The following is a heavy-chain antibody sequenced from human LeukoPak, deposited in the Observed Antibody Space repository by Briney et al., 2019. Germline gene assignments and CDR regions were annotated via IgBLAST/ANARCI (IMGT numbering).Heavy chain of an antibody. Sequence: VGSLRLSCVASGFPFSSYWMTWVRQAPGKGLEWVANIKQDGSKKSYVDSVKGRFTISRDNAKNSLYLQMNSLRAEDTAIYYCTRVGYIDEGIDYWGQGTLVTVSS. CDR3: TRVGYIDEGIDY. J-gene: IGHJ4*02. D-gene: IGHD5-24*01. V-gene: IGHV3-7*04. CDR2: IKQDGSKK. CDR1: GFPFSSYW.